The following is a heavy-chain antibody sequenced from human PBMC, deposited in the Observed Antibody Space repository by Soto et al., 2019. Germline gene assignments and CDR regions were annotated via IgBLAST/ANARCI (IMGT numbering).Heavy chain of an antibody. CDR2: IGTAGDT. Sequence: GGSLRLSCAASGFTFSSYDMHWVRQATGKGLEWVSAIGTAGDTYYPGSVKGRFTISRENAKNSLYLQMNSLRAEDTAVYYCARDLIAAALGMDVWGQGTTVTVSS. V-gene: IGHV3-13*01. D-gene: IGHD6-13*01. CDR3: ARDLIAAALGMDV. J-gene: IGHJ6*02. CDR1: GFTFSSYD.